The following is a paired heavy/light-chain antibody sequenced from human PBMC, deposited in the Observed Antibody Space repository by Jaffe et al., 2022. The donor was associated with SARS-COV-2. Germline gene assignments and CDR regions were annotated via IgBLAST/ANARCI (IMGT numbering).Light chain of an antibody. CDR2: AAS. CDR3: VQDYSYPYT. Sequence: AIQMTQSPSSLSASVGDRVTITCRASQGIRNDLGWYQQKPGKAPKLLIYAASSLQSGVPSRFSGSGSGTDFTLTISSLQPEDFATYFCVQDYSYPYTFGQGTKLEMK. J-gene: IGKJ2*01. V-gene: IGKV1-6*01. CDR1: QGIRND.
Heavy chain of an antibody. CDR1: GGSISSADSY. CDR3: ARVSPHGDYVWFDP. CDR2: IHYSGTT. J-gene: IGHJ5*02. Sequence: QVQLQESGPGLVKPSETLSLTCTVSGGSISSADSYWSWIRQPPGRGLEWIGYIHYSGTTYYNPSLKSRVTISVDTSKSQFSLRVNSVTAADTAVYYCARVSPHGDYVWFDPWGQGTLVTVSS. V-gene: IGHV4-30-4*01. D-gene: IGHD4-17*01.